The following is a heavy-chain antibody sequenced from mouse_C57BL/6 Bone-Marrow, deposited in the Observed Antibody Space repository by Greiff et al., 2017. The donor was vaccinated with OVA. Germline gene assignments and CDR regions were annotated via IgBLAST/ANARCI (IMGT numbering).Heavy chain of an antibody. Sequence: EVKLVESGGDLVKPGGSLKLSCAASGFTFSSYGMSWVRQTPDKRLEWVATISSGGSYNYYTDSVKGRFTISRDNTKNTLYLQMSSLKSENTAMYYCARHYPWYYFDYWGQGTTLTVSS. CDR3: ARHYPWYYFDY. J-gene: IGHJ2*01. V-gene: IGHV5-6*01. CDR2: ISSGGSYN. CDR1: GFTFSSYG.